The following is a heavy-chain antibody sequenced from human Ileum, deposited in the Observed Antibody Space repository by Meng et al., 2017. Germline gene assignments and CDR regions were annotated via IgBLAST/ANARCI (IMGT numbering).Heavy chain of an antibody. CDR2: TYYTGLT. CDR3: ARTYNTPFFDS. J-gene: IGHJ4*02. Sequence: QVQLQEPGPGLVRPSETLSLSCTVSGASVNFGLYFWSWIRQSPGKTLEWIGHTYYTGLTNYNPSLKSRVAISLDASKNQFSLKLNSVSAADSAVYFCARTYNTPFFDSWGQGTLVTVSS. CDR1: GASVNFGLYF. V-gene: IGHV4-61*01. D-gene: IGHD1-14*01.